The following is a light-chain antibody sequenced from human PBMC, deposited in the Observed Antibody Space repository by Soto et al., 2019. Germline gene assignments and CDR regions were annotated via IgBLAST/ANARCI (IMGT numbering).Light chain of an antibody. J-gene: IGLJ1*01. CDR2: EVT. CDR1: STDVGTYNL. CDR3: SSHACRRTPYC. V-gene: IGLV2-23*02. Sequence: QSVLAQPASVSGSPGQSITISCTGTSTDVGTYNLVSWYQQHPGKAPKLMIYEVTKRPSGVSNRFSGSKSGNTASLTISGLQVVEEPHSQCSSHACRRTPYCFG.